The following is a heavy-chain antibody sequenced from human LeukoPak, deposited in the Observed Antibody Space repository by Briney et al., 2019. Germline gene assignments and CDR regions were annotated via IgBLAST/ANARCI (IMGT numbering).Heavy chain of an antibody. J-gene: IGHJ5*02. D-gene: IGHD5-18*01. V-gene: IGHV3-21*01. Sequence: GGSLRLSCAASGSTFSSYSMNWVRQAPGKGLEWVSSISSSSSYIYYADSVKGRFTISRDNGKNSLYLQMNSLRAEDTSVYYCARDVGYRSWFDPWGQGTLVIVSS. CDR2: ISSSSSYI. CDR1: GSTFSSYS. CDR3: ARDVGYRSWFDP.